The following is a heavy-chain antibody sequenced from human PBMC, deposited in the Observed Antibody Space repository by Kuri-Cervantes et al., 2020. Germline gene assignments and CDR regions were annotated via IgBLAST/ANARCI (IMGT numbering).Heavy chain of an antibody. J-gene: IGHJ4*02. CDR3: ARADITMIVVVISLDY. D-gene: IGHD3-22*01. V-gene: IGHV1-2*02. Sequence: ASVKVSCKASGYTFTGYYMHWVRQAPGQGLEWMGWINPNSGGTNYAQKFQGRVTMTRDTSISTAYMELSGLRSDDTAVYYCARADITMIVVVISLDYWGQGTLVTVSS. CDR1: GYTFTGYY. CDR2: INPNSGGT.